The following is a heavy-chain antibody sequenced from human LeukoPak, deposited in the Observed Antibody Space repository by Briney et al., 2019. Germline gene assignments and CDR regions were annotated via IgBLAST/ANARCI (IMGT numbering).Heavy chain of an antibody. CDR2: IYSDEMTA. CDR1: GFTFSRYW. CDR3: ATSVTPQTYGRGDYAY. D-gene: IGHD3-16*01. Sequence: GGSLRLSCAASGFTFSRYWMHWVRQAPGKGLMWVSRIYSDEMTATYADSVKGRFTTSRDNAKSTLYLQMNSLRADDTAVYYCATSVTPQTYGRGDYAYWGQGVLVTVSS. V-gene: IGHV3-74*03. J-gene: IGHJ1*01.